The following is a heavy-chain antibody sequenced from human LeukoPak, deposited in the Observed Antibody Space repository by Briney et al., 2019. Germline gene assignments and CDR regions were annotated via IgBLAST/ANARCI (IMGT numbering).Heavy chain of an antibody. D-gene: IGHD1-26*01. V-gene: IGHV5-10-1*01. CDR2: IDPSDSYT. Sequence: GESLKISCKDSGYSFTSYWISWVRQMPGKGLEWMGRIDPSDSYTNYSPSFQGHVAISVDKSISTAYLQWSSLKASDSAMHYCARRGGGYSVGAFDIWGQGTMVTVSS. CDR1: GYSFTSYW. CDR3: ARRGGGYSVGAFDI. J-gene: IGHJ3*02.